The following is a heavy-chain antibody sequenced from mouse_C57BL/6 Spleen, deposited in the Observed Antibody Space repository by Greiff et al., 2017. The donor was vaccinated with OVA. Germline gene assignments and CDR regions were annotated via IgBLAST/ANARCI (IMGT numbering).Heavy chain of an antibody. CDR3: ARGAYYGSSSFAY. V-gene: IGHV1-22*01. Sequence: EVQLQQSGPELVKPGASVKMSCKASGYTFTDYNMHWVKQSHGKSLEWIGYINPNNGGTSYNQKFKGKATLTVNKSSSTAYMELRSLTSEESAVYYGARGAYYGSSSFAYWGQGTLVTVSA. J-gene: IGHJ3*01. CDR1: GYTFTDYN. CDR2: INPNNGGT. D-gene: IGHD1-1*01.